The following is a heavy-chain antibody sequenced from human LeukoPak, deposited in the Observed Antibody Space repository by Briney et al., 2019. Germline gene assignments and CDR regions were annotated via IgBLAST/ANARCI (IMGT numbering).Heavy chain of an antibody. CDR2: IKQDGSEK. CDR1: GLSVSGYW. CDR3: ARGITGMYYYAP. V-gene: IGHV3-7*01. D-gene: IGHD3-10*01. Sequence: EPGGSLRLSCAASGLSVSGYWLTWVRQAPGKGLEWVANIKQDGSEKYYVDSVKGRFTISRDNAKNSLYLQINTLRAEDTAVYYCARGITGMYYYAPWGQGTLVTVSS. J-gene: IGHJ5*02.